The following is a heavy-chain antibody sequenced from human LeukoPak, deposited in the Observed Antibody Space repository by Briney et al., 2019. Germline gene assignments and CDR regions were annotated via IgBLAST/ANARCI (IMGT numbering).Heavy chain of an antibody. J-gene: IGHJ4*02. CDR1: GYTFNTFG. V-gene: IGHV1-18*04. D-gene: IGHD2-15*01. CDR2: ISVYNGNT. CDR3: ARAICSGGTCYRLGY. Sequence: GASVKVSCKTSGYTFNTFGITWGRQAPGQGLEWMGGISVYNGNTNYAERLQGRGHMTTDTSTSTASLELRSLTSDDTAVYYCARAICSGGTCYRLGYWGQGTLVTVSS.